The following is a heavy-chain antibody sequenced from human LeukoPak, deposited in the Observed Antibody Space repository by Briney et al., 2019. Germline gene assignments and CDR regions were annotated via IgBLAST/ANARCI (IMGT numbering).Heavy chain of an antibody. Sequence: SAGSLRLSCAASGFTFSSYWMSWVRQAPGKGLEWVANIKPDGSEKYYVDSVKGRFTISRDNAKDSLYLQMSSLRVEDTALYFCARHNPLWGYWGQGTLVTVSS. CDR1: GFTFSSYW. CDR2: IKPDGSEK. J-gene: IGHJ4*02. CDR3: ARHNPLWGY. V-gene: IGHV3-7*04. D-gene: IGHD1-14*01.